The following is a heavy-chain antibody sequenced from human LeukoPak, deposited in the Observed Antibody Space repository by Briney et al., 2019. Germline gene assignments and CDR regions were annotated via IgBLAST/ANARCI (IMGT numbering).Heavy chain of an antibody. CDR1: GFTFTNAW. CDR2: IKRKTDGGTT. J-gene: IGHJ4*02. Sequence: PGGSLRLSCAASGFTFTNAWMNWVRQAPGKGLEWVGRIKRKTDGGTTDYAAPVKGRFTISRDDSKNTLFLQMNSLKTEDTAMYYCATASRGYVDYWGQGTLVTASS. CDR3: ATASRGYVDY. V-gene: IGHV3-15*07. D-gene: IGHD3-22*01.